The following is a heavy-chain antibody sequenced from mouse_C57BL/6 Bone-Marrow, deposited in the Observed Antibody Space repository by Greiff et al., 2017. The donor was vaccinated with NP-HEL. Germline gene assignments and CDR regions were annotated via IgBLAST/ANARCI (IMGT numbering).Heavy chain of an antibody. Sequence: EVKLQQSGPELVKPGASVKISCKASGYTFTDYYMNWVKQSHGKSLEWIGDINPNNGGTSYNQKFKGKATLTVDKSSSTAYMELRSLTSEDSAVYYCARGFITSFAYWGQGTLVTVSA. CDR2: INPNNGGT. CDR1: GYTFTDYY. D-gene: IGHD1-1*01. CDR3: ARGFITSFAY. V-gene: IGHV1-26*01. J-gene: IGHJ3*01.